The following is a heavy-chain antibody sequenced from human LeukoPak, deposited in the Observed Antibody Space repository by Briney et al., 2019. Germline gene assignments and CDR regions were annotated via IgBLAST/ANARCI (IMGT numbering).Heavy chain of an antibody. CDR2: ILNDGSQE. J-gene: IGHJ4*02. CDR1: GFTFSSYG. CDR3: ARTDY. V-gene: IGHV3-33*01. Sequence: GGSLRLSCAASGFTFSSYGMHWVRQAPGKGLEWVAVILNDGSQEKYADSVKGRFTISRDNSKNTLFLQMNSLRAEDTAVYYCARTDYWGQGTLVTVSS.